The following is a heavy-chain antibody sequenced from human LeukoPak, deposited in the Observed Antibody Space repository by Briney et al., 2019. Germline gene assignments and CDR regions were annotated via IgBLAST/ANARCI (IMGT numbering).Heavy chain of an antibody. J-gene: IGHJ4*02. CDR2: IKSDGSST. CDR3: ATGASAIDSSGAVFDY. D-gene: IGHD3-22*01. CDR1: GFTFSSYW. Sequence: GGSLRLSCAASGFTFSSYWMHWVRQAPGKGLVWVSRIKSDGSSTSYADSMKGRFTISRDNAKNTVYLQMNSLRAEDTAVYYCATGASAIDSSGAVFDYWGQGTLVTVSS. V-gene: IGHV3-74*01.